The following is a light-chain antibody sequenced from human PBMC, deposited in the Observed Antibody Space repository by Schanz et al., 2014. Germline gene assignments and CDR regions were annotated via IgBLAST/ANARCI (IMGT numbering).Light chain of an antibody. Sequence: QSALTQPASVSASPGQSITISCTGTATDIGGTYLVSWYQQNPGEAPKLLILGDNHRPSGVSNRFSGSKSANTASLTISGLQAEDEGDYYCCSYAGGSIFVIFGGGTKLTVL. CDR2: GDN. CDR1: ATDIGGTYL. V-gene: IGLV2-23*02. CDR3: CSYAGGSIFVI. J-gene: IGLJ2*01.